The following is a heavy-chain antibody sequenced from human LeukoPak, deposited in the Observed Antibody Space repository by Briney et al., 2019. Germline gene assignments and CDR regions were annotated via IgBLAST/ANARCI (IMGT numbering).Heavy chain of an antibody. CDR1: GFTFSDYY. CDR3: ARSTYYYDSSGYYTPYYFDY. CDR2: ISSSGSTI. D-gene: IGHD3-22*01. Sequence: GGSLRLSCAASGFTFSDYYMSWIRQAPGKGLEWVSYISSSGSTIYYADSVKGRFTISRDNAKNSLYLQMNSLRAEDTAVYYCARSTYYYDSSGYYTPYYFDYWGQGTLVTVSS. V-gene: IGHV3-11*01. J-gene: IGHJ4*02.